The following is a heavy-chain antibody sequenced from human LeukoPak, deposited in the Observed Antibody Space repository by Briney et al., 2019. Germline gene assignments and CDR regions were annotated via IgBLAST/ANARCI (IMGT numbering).Heavy chain of an antibody. V-gene: IGHV3-7*01. CDR1: GFTFSSYW. CDR3: ARVGHFGVAQYYFDY. J-gene: IGHJ4*02. CDR2: IKQDGSEK. Sequence: GGSLRLSCAASGFTFSSYWMSWVRQAPGKGLEWVANIKQDGSEKYYVDSVKGRFTISRDNAKNSLYLQMNSLRAEDTAVYYCARVGHFGVAQYYFDYWGQGTLVTVSS. D-gene: IGHD3-3*01.